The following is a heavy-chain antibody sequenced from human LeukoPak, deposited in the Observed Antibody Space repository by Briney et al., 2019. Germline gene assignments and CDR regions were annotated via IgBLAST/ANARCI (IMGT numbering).Heavy chain of an antibody. V-gene: IGHV4-61*02. CDR3: ARVYYSNSYDYWYFDL. CDR1: GGSISSGSYY. J-gene: IGHJ2*01. CDR2: VYTSGTT. D-gene: IGHD6-13*01. Sequence: TLSLTCTDSGGSISSGSYYWAWIRQPAGKGLVWTGRVYTSGTTNYNPSLKSRVSISADTSKSQFSLKLGSVTAADTAVYYCARVYYSNSYDYWYFDLWGRGTLVTVSS.